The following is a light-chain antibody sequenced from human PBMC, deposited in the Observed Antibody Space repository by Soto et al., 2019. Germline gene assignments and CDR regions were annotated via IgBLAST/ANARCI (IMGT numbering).Light chain of an antibody. CDR3: SSYTSSYTWV. CDR1: TNDVGGYNY. Sequence: QSVLTQPASVSGSPGQSITISRSGTTNDVGGYNYVSWYQQHPGKAPKLLIYGVTDRPSGVSSRFSGSKSGNAASLTISGLQAEDEGDYYCSSYTSSYTWVFGGGTKLTVL. J-gene: IGLJ3*02. V-gene: IGLV2-14*03. CDR2: GVT.